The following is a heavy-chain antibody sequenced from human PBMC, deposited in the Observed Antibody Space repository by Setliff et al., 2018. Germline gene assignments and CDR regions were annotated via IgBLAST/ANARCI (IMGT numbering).Heavy chain of an antibody. Sequence: ASVKVSCKASGYTFTSYDINWVRQATGQGLEWMGWMNPNSGNTGYAQKFQGRVTITRNTSISTVYMQLNSLRFEDRAVYYCARENTAKNFWGEESDYWGQGTQVTVSS. CDR3: ARENTAKNFWGEESDY. J-gene: IGHJ4*02. V-gene: IGHV1-8*03. CDR1: GYTFTSYD. CDR2: MNPNSGNT. D-gene: IGHD3-3*01.